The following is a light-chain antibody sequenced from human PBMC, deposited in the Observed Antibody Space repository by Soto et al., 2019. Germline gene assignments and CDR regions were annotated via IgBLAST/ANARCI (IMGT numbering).Light chain of an antibody. Sequence: DIQMTQSPSTLSASVGDRVTITCRASQSISSWLAWYQQKPGKAPKLLIYKASSLESGVPSRFSGSGSGTEFTLTISSLQPDDYATYSCPQYTSYATFGQGTKVEIK. V-gene: IGKV1-5*03. CDR1: QSISSW. CDR3: PQYTSYAT. CDR2: KAS. J-gene: IGKJ1*01.